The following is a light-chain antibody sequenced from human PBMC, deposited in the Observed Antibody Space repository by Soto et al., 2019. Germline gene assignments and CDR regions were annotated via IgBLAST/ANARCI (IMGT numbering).Light chain of an antibody. V-gene: IGLV2-8*01. CDR2: EVT. Sequence: QSVLTQPPSASGSPGQSVAISCTGTSSDVGGYNYVSWYQQNPGKAPKLMIYEVTKRPSGVPDRFSGSKSGNTASLTVSGLQAEDEADYYCSSYAGSSNVFGTGTKLTGL. J-gene: IGLJ1*01. CDR1: SSDVGGYNY. CDR3: SSYAGSSNV.